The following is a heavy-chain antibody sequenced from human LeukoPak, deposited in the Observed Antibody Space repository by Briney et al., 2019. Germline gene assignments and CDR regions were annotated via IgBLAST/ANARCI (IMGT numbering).Heavy chain of an antibody. D-gene: IGHD3-10*01. J-gene: IGHJ4*02. CDR2: ISYSGT. CDR3: ARVGRYGSGSSTFDY. V-gene: IGHV4-61*05. CDR1: GVSINVSITRHY. Sequence: PSETLSLTCTVSGVSINVSITRHYWGWIRQSPGKGLEWIGRISYSGTNYNPSLKSRVTMSVDTSKNQFSLKLSSVTAADTAVYYCARVGRYGSGSSTFDYWGQGTLVTVSS.